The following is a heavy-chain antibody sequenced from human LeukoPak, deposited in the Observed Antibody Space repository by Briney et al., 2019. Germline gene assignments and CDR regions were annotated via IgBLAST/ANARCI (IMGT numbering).Heavy chain of an antibody. V-gene: IGHV4-59*01. CDR3: ARGSNYYYMDV. D-gene: IGHD1-26*01. CDR2: IYYSGST. J-gene: IGHJ6*03. CDR1: GGSISTYY. Sequence: SETLSLTCTVSGGSISTYYWSWIRQPPGKGPEWIGFIYYSGSTNYNPSLKSRVTISVDTSKNQFSLKLSSVTAADTAVYYCARGSNYYYMDVWGKGTTVTVSS.